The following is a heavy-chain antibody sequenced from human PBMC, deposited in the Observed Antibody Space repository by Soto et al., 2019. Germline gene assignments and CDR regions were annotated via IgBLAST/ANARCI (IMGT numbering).Heavy chain of an antibody. V-gene: IGHV4-31*03. J-gene: IGHJ5*02. CDR2: IYYSGST. Sequence: SETLSLTCTVSGGSISSGGYYWSWIRQHPGKGLEWIGYIYYSGSTYYNPSLKSRVTISVDTSKNQFSLKLSSVTAADTAVYYCARSIAAALRSHNWFDPWGQGTLVTVSS. D-gene: IGHD6-13*01. CDR1: GGSISSGGYY. CDR3: ARSIAAALRSHNWFDP.